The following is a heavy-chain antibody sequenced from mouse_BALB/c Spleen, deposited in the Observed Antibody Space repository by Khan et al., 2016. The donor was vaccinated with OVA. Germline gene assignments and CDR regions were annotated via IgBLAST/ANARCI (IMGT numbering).Heavy chain of an antibody. CDR3: ARDRIDY. Sequence: QIQLVQSGAELAKPGASVKMSCKASGYTFTSYWMHWIKQRPGQGLEWIGYINPTSGYTDYNQKFKDKATLTADKSSSTAYMQLSSLTSDDSAVYYCARDRIDYWGQGTALTLSS. CDR2: INPTSGYT. J-gene: IGHJ2*01. V-gene: IGHV1-7*01. CDR1: GYTFTSYW.